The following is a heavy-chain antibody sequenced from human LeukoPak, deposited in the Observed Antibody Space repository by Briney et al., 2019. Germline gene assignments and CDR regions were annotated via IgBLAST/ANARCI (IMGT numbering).Heavy chain of an antibody. J-gene: IGHJ3*02. Sequence: SETLSLTCTVSGGSISSYYWTWIRQPAGKGLEWIGRFYPRGSTNYNPSLKSRVTMSADTSKNQFSLKLRSVTVADTAVYYCARGTDFYDSSGYSHGPFDIWGQGTMVTVSS. CDR2: FYPRGST. D-gene: IGHD3-22*01. V-gene: IGHV4-4*07. CDR1: GGSISSYY. CDR3: ARGTDFYDSSGYSHGPFDI.